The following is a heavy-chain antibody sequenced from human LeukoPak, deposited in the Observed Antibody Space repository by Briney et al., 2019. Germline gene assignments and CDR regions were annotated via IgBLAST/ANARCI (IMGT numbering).Heavy chain of an antibody. Sequence: PSETLSLTCAVYGGSFSGYYWSWIRQPPGKGLEWIGEINHSGSTNYNPSLKSRVTISVDTSKNQFSLKLSSVTAADTAVYYCARVGDSSSWFGYYYYGMDVWGQGTTVTVSS. V-gene: IGHV4-34*01. J-gene: IGHJ6*02. D-gene: IGHD6-13*01. CDR3: ARVGDSSSWFGYYYYGMDV. CDR2: INHSGST. CDR1: GGSFSGYY.